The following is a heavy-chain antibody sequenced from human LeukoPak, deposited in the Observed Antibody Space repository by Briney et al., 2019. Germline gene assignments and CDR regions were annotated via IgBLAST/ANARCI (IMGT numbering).Heavy chain of an antibody. D-gene: IGHD2-2*02. CDR2: IYTTGTT. CDR3: ARHGYTASHYFLDY. CDR1: SGSINSYY. J-gene: IGHJ4*02. V-gene: IGHV4-4*07. Sequence: SETLSLTCTVSSGSINSYYWGWVRQPAGRGLEWIGRIYTTGTTNYNPSLKSRLTMSVDTPKRQFSLNLRSVTAADTAIYYCARHGYTASHYFLDYWSQGILVTVSS.